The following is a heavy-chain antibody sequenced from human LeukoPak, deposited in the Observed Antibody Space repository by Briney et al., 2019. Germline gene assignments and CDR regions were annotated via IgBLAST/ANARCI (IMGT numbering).Heavy chain of an antibody. Sequence: PGGSLRLSCTASGFTFSDYYMTWIRQAPGKGLGWVSHISSSSTYTKYADSVKGRFTISRDNAKNLLYLQMNSLRDEDMAVYYCARVDRGGLDPWGQGTLVTVSS. CDR1: GFTFSDYY. CDR2: ISSSSTYT. CDR3: ARVDRGGLDP. D-gene: IGHD4-23*01. V-gene: IGHV3-11*06. J-gene: IGHJ5*02.